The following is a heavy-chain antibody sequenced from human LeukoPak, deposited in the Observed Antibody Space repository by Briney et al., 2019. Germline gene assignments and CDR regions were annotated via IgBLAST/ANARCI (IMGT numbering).Heavy chain of an antibody. J-gene: IGHJ4*02. Sequence: GGSLRLSCVASGFTFTSHSMNWVRQAPGKGLEWVAVISYDGSNKYYADSVKGRFTISRDNSKSTLYLQMNSLRAEDTAVYYCAKDPPIVVVPAATFDYWGQGTLVTVSS. CDR2: ISYDGSNK. CDR1: GFTFTSHS. D-gene: IGHD2-2*01. V-gene: IGHV3-30*18. CDR3: AKDPPIVVVPAATFDY.